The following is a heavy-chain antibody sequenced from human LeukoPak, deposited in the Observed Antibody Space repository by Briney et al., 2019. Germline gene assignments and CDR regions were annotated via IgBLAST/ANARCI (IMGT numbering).Heavy chain of an antibody. CDR3: ARDHPDFQH. CDR1: GGSISSGSYY. V-gene: IGHV4-61*02. Sequence: NPSETLSLTCTVSGGSISSGSYYWSWIRQPAGKGLEWIGRIYTSGSTNYNPSLKSRVTISVDTSMNQFSLRLSSVTAADTAMYYCARDHPDFQHWGQGTLVTVSS. CDR2: IYTSGST. J-gene: IGHJ1*01.